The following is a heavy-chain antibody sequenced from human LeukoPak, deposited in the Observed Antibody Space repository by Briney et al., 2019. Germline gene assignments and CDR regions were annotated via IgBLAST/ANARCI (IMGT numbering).Heavy chain of an antibody. J-gene: IGHJ5*02. V-gene: IGHV1-69*05. CDR3: AGDEKHRTHYDFWSGYYVFDP. Sequence: SVKVSCKASGGTFSSYAISWLRQAPGQRLEWMGGIIPIFGTANYAQKFQGRVTITTDESTSTAYMELSSLRSEDTAVYYCAGDEKHRTHYDFWSGYYVFDPWGQGTLVTVSS. CDR1: GGTFSSYA. D-gene: IGHD3-3*01. CDR2: IIPIFGTA.